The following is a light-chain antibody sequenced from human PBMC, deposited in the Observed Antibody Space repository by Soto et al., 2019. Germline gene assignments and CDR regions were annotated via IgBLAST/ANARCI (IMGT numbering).Light chain of an antibody. Sequence: QSVLPQPPSASGTPGQRVTIPCSGTHSNIGRNSVNWYLQLPGTAPRLLIFSSNQRPLGVPDRFSGSRSGTSASLAITGLRSEDDAYYYCAAWDDSLNGRVFGGGTKLTVL. CDR3: AAWDDSLNGRV. CDR2: SSN. V-gene: IGLV1-44*01. CDR1: HSNIGRNS. J-gene: IGLJ3*02.